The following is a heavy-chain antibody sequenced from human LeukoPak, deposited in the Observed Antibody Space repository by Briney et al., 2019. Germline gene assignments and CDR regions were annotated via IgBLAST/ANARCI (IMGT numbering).Heavy chain of an antibody. Sequence: SETLSLTCTVSGGSISSYYWSWIRQPPGKGLEWIGYIYYSGSTNYNPSLKSRVTISVDTSKNQFSLKLSSVTAADTAVYYCARGRRYYYDSSGYFTYYFDYWGQGTLVTVSS. CDR3: ARGRRYYYDSSGYFTYYFDY. V-gene: IGHV4-59*01. CDR1: GGSISSYY. J-gene: IGHJ4*02. CDR2: IYYSGST. D-gene: IGHD3-22*01.